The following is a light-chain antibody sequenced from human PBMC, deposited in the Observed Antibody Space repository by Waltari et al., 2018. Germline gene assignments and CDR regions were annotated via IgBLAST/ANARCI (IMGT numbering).Light chain of an antibody. CDR2: EVT. Sequence: QSALTQPPSASGSPGQSVTIYCTGTSGDIGAYNSVSWYQQHPGRAPKLMIYEVTKRPSGVPDRFSGSRSGNTASLTVSGLQTEDEADYFCSSYADSNVLFGGGTKLTVL. CDR3: SSYADSNVL. V-gene: IGLV2-8*01. CDR1: SGDIGAYNS. J-gene: IGLJ2*01.